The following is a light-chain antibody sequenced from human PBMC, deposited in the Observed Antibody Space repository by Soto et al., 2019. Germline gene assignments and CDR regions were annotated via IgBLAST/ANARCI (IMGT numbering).Light chain of an antibody. CDR3: AAWDDTLSGPI. Sequence: QTVVTQPPSASGDLGQRVTISCSGSSPNIGDNYVYWYQQFPGAAPKLIVYRNDQRPSGVPDRFSGSKSGTSASLAIRGLRSEDDADYYCAAWDDTLSGPIFGGGTKLTVL. V-gene: IGLV1-47*01. J-gene: IGLJ2*01. CDR1: SPNIGDNY. CDR2: RND.